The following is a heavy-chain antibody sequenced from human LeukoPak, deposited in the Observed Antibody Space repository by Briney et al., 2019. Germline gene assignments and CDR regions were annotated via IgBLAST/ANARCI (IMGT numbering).Heavy chain of an antibody. J-gene: IGHJ6*02. CDR2: INPNSGDT. Sequence: ASVKVSCKASGYTFTGYHMHWVRQAPGQGLEWMGRINPNSGDTNYAQNFQGRVTMTRDTSISTAYMELSRLRSDDTAVYYCARGGSVPAAMPAYYYYGMDVWGQGTTVTVSS. D-gene: IGHD2-2*01. CDR1: GYTFTGYH. V-gene: IGHV1-2*06. CDR3: ARGGSVPAAMPAYYYYGMDV.